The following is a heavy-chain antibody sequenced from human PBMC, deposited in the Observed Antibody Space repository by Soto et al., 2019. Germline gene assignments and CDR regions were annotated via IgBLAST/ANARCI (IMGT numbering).Heavy chain of an antibody. V-gene: IGHV3-15*07. CDR3: TRRIAVAGSYYFEY. Sequence: LLVESGGGFVQPGGSLRLSCVASGFTFSHAWMDWVRHAPGKGLEWVGRIKSISDGETTNYAASVAGRFTISRDDSRNTLFLHVNSLKSEDTGVSYCTRRIAVAGSYYFEYWGQGTLVTVSS. CDR1: GFTFSHAW. D-gene: IGHD6-13*01. CDR2: IKSISDGETT. J-gene: IGHJ4*02.